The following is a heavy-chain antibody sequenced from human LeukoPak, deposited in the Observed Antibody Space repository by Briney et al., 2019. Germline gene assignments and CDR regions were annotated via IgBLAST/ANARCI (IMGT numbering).Heavy chain of an antibody. CDR1: GYTFTSYY. V-gene: IGHV1-46*01. J-gene: IGHJ5*02. CDR2: INPSGGST. D-gene: IGHD2-2*01. CDR3: ARAGCSSTSCYGTIWFDP. Sequence: GASVKVSCKASGYTFTSYYMHWVRQAPGQGLEWMGIINPSGGSTSYAQKFQGRVTMTRDTSTSTVYMELSSLRSEDTDVYYCARAGCSSTSCYGTIWFDPWGQGTLVTVSS.